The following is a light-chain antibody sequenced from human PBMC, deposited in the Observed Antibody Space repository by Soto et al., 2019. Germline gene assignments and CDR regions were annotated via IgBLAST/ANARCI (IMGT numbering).Light chain of an antibody. J-gene: IGKJ1*01. CDR3: QQYGT. Sequence: DIQLTQALATPSASVGDRGTITCRASQSISSWLAWYQQKPGKAPKLLIYKASSLESGVPSRFSGSGSGTEFTLTISSLQPDDFATYYCQQYGTFGQGPKVDIK. CDR2: KAS. CDR1: QSISSW. V-gene: IGKV1-5*03.